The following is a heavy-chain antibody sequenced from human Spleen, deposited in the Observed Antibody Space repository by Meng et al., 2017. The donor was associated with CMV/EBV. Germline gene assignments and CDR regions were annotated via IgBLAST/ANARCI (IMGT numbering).Heavy chain of an antibody. J-gene: IGHJ4*02. Sequence: SCKASRFTFTSYYMHWVRQAPGQGLEWMGIINPSGGNTSYAQKFQGRVTMTSDTSTSTVYMELSNLRSEDTAVYYCARDGAVGAFDYWGQGTLVTVSS. V-gene: IGHV1-46*01. D-gene: IGHD1-26*01. CDR2: INPSGGNT. CDR3: ARDGAVGAFDY. CDR1: RFTFTSYY.